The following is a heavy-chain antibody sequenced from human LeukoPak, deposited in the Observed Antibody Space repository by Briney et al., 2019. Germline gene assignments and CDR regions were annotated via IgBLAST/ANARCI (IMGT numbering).Heavy chain of an antibody. CDR1: GYTLTELS. Sequence: ASEKVSCKVSGYTLTELSMHWVRQAPGKGLEWMGGIIPIFGTANYAQKFQGRVTITTDESTSTAYMELSSLRSEDTAVYYCARALVNDILTGYYDHYYYYMDVWGKGTTVTVSS. CDR2: IIPIFGTA. J-gene: IGHJ6*03. V-gene: IGHV1-69*05. CDR3: ARALVNDILTGYYDHYYYYMDV. D-gene: IGHD3-9*01.